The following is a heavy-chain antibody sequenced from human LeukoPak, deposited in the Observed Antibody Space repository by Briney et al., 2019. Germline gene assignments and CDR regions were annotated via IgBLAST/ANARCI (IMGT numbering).Heavy chain of an antibody. Sequence: SGTLSLTCAVSGGSISSSNWWSWVRQPPGKGLEWIGEIYHSGSTNYNPSLKSRVTISVDKSKNQFSLKLSSVTVADTAVYYCARGLKIYIPGYSNGYYYYGMDVWGQGTTVTVSS. CDR1: GGSISSSNW. CDR3: ARGLKIYIPGYSNGYYYYGMDV. J-gene: IGHJ6*02. D-gene: IGHD4-11*01. CDR2: IYHSGST. V-gene: IGHV4-4*02.